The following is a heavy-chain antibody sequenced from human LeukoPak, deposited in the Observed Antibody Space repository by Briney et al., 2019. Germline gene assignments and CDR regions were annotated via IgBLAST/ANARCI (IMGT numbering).Heavy chain of an antibody. CDR1: GYTFTGNY. J-gene: IGHJ6*03. CDR2: INPNSGGT. D-gene: IGHD6-6*01. CDR3: AREGYSSSPPYYYYYMDV. Sequence: ASVKVSCKASGYTFTGNYMHWVRQAPGQGLEWMGWINPNSGGTNYAQKFQGRVTMTRDTSISTAYMELSRLRSDDTAVYYCAREGYSSSPPYYYYYMDVWGKGTTVTVSS. V-gene: IGHV1-2*02.